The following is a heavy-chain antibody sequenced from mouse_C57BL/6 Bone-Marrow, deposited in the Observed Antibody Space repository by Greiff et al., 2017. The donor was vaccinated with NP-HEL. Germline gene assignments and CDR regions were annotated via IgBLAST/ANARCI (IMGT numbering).Heavy chain of an antibody. CDR2: INYDGSST. D-gene: IGHD2-1*01. CDR1: GFTFSDYY. V-gene: IGHV5-16*01. Sequence: EVQLVESEGGLVQPGSSMKLSCTASGFTFSDYYMAWVRQVPEKGLEWVANINYDGSSTYYLDSLKSRFIISRDNAKNILYLQMSSLKSEDTATYYCARGYYGNYDYAMDYWGQGTSVTVSS. CDR3: ARGYYGNYDYAMDY. J-gene: IGHJ4*01.